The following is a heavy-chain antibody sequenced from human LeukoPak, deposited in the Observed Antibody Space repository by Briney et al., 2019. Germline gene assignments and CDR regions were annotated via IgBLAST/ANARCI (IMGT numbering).Heavy chain of an antibody. CDR3: TRIAKKNYYDSSGYFDS. V-gene: IGHV2-70*11. CDR1: GFSLSTMGMC. J-gene: IGHJ4*02. CDR2: IDWDDDK. Sequence: SGPALVKPTQTLTLTCTFSGFSLSTMGMCVSSIRQPPGKALEWLARIDWDDDKYYSTSLKTRLPISKGTAKNQVVLTKTNMDPVDTATYYCTRIAKKNYYDSSGYFDSWGQGTLVTVSS. D-gene: IGHD3-22*01.